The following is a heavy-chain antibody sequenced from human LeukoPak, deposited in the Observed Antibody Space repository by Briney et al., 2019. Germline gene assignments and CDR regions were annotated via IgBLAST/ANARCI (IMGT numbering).Heavy chain of an antibody. Sequence: SETLSLTCTVSGGSISSGSYYWSWIRQPAGKGLEWIGRIYTSGSTNYNPSLKSRVTISVDTSKNQFSLKLSSVTAADTAVYYCAKVGTVAGPRDYYYYGMDVWGQGTTVTVSS. D-gene: IGHD6-19*01. CDR2: IYTSGST. CDR1: GGSISSGSYY. J-gene: IGHJ6*02. CDR3: AKVGTVAGPRDYYYYGMDV. V-gene: IGHV4-61*02.